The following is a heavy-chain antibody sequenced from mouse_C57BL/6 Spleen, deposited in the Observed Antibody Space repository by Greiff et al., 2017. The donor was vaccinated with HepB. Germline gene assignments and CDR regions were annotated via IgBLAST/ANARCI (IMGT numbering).Heavy chain of an antibody. J-gene: IGHJ2*01. Sequence: QVQLQQSGAELVRPGTSVKVSCKASGYAFTNYLIEWVKQRPGQGLEWIGVINPGSGGTNYNEKFKGKATLTADKSSSTAYMQLSSLTSEDSAVYFCAREGFYDGYYLYYFDYWGQGTTLTVSS. CDR1: GYAFTNYL. D-gene: IGHD2-3*01. CDR2: INPGSGGT. CDR3: AREGFYDGYYLYYFDY. V-gene: IGHV1-54*01.